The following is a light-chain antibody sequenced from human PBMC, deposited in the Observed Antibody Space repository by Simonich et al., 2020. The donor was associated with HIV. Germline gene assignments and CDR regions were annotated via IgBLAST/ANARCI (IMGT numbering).Light chain of an antibody. J-gene: IGKJ4*01. Sequence: IVMTQSPATLSVSPGERATLSCRASQSVSSNLALYQQKPGQAPRLLIFDASTRATGVPAKFSGSGSGTEFTLTISSIQSEDFAVYYCQQYNNRPLTFGGGTKVEIK. CDR2: DAS. V-gene: IGKV3-15*01. CDR1: QSVSSN. CDR3: QQYNNRPLT.